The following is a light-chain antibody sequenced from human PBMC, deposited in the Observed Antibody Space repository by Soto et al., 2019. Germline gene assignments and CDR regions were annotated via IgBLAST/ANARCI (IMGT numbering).Light chain of an antibody. CDR2: DAS. J-gene: IGKJ2*01. V-gene: IGKV1-5*01. CDR3: QQYSGHLYT. Sequence: DIEMTQSPSTLSASVGDRVTITCRASHSISSWLAWYQQKPAKAPQLLIYDASSLEIAVASRFSGSGSGTDFSLTISSLQPDDFAYYYCQQYSGHLYTFGQGTKLEIK. CDR1: HSISSW.